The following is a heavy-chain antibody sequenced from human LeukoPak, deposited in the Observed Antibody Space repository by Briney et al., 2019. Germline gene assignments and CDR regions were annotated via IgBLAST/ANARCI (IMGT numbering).Heavy chain of an antibody. CDR2: IGGSGTST. Sequence: GGSLRLSCAASGFIFSSYATSWVRQAPGKGLEWVSVIGGSGTSTYYADSVKGRFTISRDNSKNMLYLQMNSLRVEDTAIYYCAKVSVVAGRNAFDIWGQGTMVTVSS. D-gene: IGHD3-22*01. CDR1: GFIFSSYA. V-gene: IGHV3-23*01. CDR3: AKVSVVAGRNAFDI. J-gene: IGHJ3*02.